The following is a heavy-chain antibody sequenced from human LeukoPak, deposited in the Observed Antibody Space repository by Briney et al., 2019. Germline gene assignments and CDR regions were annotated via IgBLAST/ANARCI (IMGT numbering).Heavy chain of an antibody. V-gene: IGHV3-23*01. Sequence: GGSLRLSCAASGFTFSSYGMGWVRQAPGKGLEWVSGISGSGGSTYYADSVKGRFTISRDNSKNTLHLQMNSLRAEDTAIYYCAKTGAVLIVYFFDSWGQGALVTVSS. CDR3: AKTGAVLIVYFFDS. CDR2: ISGSGGST. CDR1: GFTFSSYG. D-gene: IGHD2-15*01. J-gene: IGHJ4*02.